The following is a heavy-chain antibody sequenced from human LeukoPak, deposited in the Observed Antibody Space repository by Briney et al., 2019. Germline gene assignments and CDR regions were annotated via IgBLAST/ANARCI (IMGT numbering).Heavy chain of an antibody. CDR2: IIPIFGTA. Sequence: ASVKVSCKASGGTFSSYAISWVRQAPGQGLEWMGGIIPIFGTANYAQKFQGRVTITADESTSTAYMELSSLRSEDTAVYYCARVASGPPSRHCSGGSCYPFDYWGQGTLVTVSS. CDR1: GGTFSSYA. D-gene: IGHD2-15*01. V-gene: IGHV1-69*13. J-gene: IGHJ4*02. CDR3: ARVASGPPSRHCSGGSCYPFDY.